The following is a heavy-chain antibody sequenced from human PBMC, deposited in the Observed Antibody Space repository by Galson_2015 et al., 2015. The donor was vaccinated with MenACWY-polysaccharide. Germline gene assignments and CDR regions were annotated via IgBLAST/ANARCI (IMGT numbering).Heavy chain of an antibody. CDR2: INTYNGNT. Sequence: SVKVSCKASGYTFNNYAINWVRQAPGQGLEWMGWINTYNGNTNYAQKVHGRVTVTADSNTAYMELQSLRSDDTAVYYCARDAGGTVDYWGQGTLVTVSS. J-gene: IGHJ4*02. V-gene: IGHV1-18*04. CDR3: ARDAGGTVDY. CDR1: GYTFNNYA. D-gene: IGHD2-15*01.